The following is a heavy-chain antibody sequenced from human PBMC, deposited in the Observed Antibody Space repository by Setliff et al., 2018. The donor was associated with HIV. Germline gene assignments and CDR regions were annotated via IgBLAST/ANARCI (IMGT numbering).Heavy chain of an antibody. V-gene: IGHV4-34*01. J-gene: IGHJ4*02. D-gene: IGHD6-13*01. CDR1: GGSFSGYY. CDR3: ARESPSSSWFYFDF. CDR2: INHSGST. Sequence: PSETLSLTCAVYGGSFSGYYWSWIRQPPEKGLEWIGEINHSGSTNYNPSLKSRVNISVDTSKNQFSLKLGSVTAADTAVYYCARESPSSSWFYFDFWGQGTLVTVSS.